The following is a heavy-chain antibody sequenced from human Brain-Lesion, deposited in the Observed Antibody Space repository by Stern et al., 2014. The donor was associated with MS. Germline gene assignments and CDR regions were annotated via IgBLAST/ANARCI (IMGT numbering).Heavy chain of an antibody. Sequence: ESGPALVTPTQTLTLTCTFSGVSLRTDGVGGGWVRQPPGQALESLALIYWDNDKRYSPSLRSRLTITKDTSRNQVVLTMTNMDPVDTATYYCAHRRPHYASWDNGDFDYWGQGALVTVSS. CDR2: IYWDNDK. D-gene: IGHD3-3*01. CDR1: GVSLRTDGVG. V-gene: IGHV2-5*02. J-gene: IGHJ4*02. CDR3: AHRRPHYASWDNGDFDY.